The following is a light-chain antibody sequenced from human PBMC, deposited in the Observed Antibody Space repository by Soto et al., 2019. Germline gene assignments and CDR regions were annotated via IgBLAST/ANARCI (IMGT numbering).Light chain of an antibody. CDR2: GAS. CDR1: QIVSDNF. V-gene: IGKV3-20*01. Sequence: EIVLTQSPGTLSLSPGERATLACGASQIVSDNFLAWYQQKPGQAPRLLIYGASSRANGIPDRFSGSGSGTDFTLTIRGLGLGDFAVYYCQQYGRSPYPLGQGPPWRSN. J-gene: IGKJ2*01. CDR3: QQYGRSPYP.